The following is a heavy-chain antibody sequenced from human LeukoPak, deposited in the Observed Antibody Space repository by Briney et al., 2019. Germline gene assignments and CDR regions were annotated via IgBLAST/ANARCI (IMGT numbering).Heavy chain of an antibody. CDR1: GFTFSSYS. CDR3: AKDGITMVRGVIITGFDY. J-gene: IGHJ4*02. V-gene: IGHV3-21*04. CDR2: ISSSSSYI. Sequence: GGSLRLSCAASGFTFSSYSMNWVRQAPGKGLEWVSSISSSSSYIYYADSVKGRFTISRDNAKNTLYLQMNSLRAEDTAVYYCAKDGITMVRGVIITGFDYWGQGTLVTVSS. D-gene: IGHD3-10*01.